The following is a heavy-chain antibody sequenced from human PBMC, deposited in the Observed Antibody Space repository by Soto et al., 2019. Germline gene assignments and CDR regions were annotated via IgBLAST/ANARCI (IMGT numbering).Heavy chain of an antibody. Sequence: SVKVSCKASGGTFSSYTISWVRQAPGQGLEWMGRIIPILGIANYAQKFQGRVTITADKSTSTAYMELSSLRSEDTAVYYCAAGYCSSTSCRTYYYYYYMDVWG. CDR2: IIPILGIA. D-gene: IGHD2-2*01. J-gene: IGHJ6*03. CDR1: GGTFSSYT. V-gene: IGHV1-69*02. CDR3: AAGYCSSTSCRTYYYYYYMDV.